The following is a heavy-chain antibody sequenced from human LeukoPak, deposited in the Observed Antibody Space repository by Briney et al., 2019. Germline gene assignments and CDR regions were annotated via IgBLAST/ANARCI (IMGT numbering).Heavy chain of an antibody. CDR3: ARGGVVGALDD. Sequence: GGSLRLSCTASGFTFSSYWMHWVRQAPGKGLVWVSRITGDGTSTSYADSVKGRFTVSRDNAKNTLYLQMNSLRAEDTAVYHCARGGVVGALDDWGQGTLVTVSS. CDR2: ITGDGTST. V-gene: IGHV3-74*01. CDR1: GFTFSSYW. D-gene: IGHD2-21*01. J-gene: IGHJ4*02.